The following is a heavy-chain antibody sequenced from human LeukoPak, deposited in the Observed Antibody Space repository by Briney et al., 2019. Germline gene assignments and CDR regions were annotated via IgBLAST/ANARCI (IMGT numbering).Heavy chain of an antibody. Sequence: GGSLRLSCAASGFTFSSYAMSWVRQAPGKGLEWVSAISGSGGSTYYADSVKGRFTISRDNSKNTLYLQMNSLRAEDTAVYYCARDGQYSSSASGSMDVWGQGTTVTVSS. V-gene: IGHV3-23*01. D-gene: IGHD6-13*01. CDR3: ARDGQYSSSASGSMDV. J-gene: IGHJ6*02. CDR2: ISGSGGST. CDR1: GFTFSSYA.